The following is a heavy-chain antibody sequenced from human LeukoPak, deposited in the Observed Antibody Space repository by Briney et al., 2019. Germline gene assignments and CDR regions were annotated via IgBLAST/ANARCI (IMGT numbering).Heavy chain of an antibody. CDR2: IYYSGST. CDR1: GGSISSSSYY. CDR3: ARHFLQLGRNFDY. Sequence: SETLSLTCTVSGGSISSSSYYWGWIRQPPGKGLEWIGSIYYSGSTYYNPSLKSRVTISVDTSKNQFSLKLSSVTAADTAVCYCARHFLQLGRNFDYWGQGTLVTVSS. J-gene: IGHJ4*02. V-gene: IGHV4-39*01. D-gene: IGHD7-27*01.